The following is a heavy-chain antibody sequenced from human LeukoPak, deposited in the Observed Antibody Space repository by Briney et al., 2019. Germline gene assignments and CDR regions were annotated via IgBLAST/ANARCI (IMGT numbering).Heavy chain of an antibody. D-gene: IGHD6-19*01. Sequence: GGSLRLSCAASGFTFSSYWMSWVRQAPGKGLEWVANIKQDGSEKYYVDSVKGRFTISRDNAKNSLYLQMNSLRAEDTAVYCCAREGYSSGWYYFDYWGQGTLVTVSS. CDR3: AREGYSSGWYYFDY. J-gene: IGHJ4*02. CDR2: IKQDGSEK. V-gene: IGHV3-7*01. CDR1: GFTFSSYW.